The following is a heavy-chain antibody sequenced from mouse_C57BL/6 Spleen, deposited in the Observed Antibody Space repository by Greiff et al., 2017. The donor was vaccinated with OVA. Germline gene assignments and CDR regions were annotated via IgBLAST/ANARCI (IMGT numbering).Heavy chain of an antibody. CDR1: GYAFSSSW. Sequence: QVQLQQPGPELVKPGASVKISCKASGYAFSSSWMNWVKQRPGKGLEWIGRIYPGDGDTNYNGKFKGKATLTADKSSSTAYMQLSSLTSEDSAVYFCARSSLYYGSSYVRDYAMDYWGQGTSVTVSS. D-gene: IGHD1-1*01. CDR2: IYPGDGDT. CDR3: ARSSLYYGSSYVRDYAMDY. V-gene: IGHV1-82*01. J-gene: IGHJ4*01.